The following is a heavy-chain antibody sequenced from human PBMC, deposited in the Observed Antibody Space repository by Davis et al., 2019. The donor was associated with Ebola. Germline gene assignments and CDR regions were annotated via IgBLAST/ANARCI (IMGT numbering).Heavy chain of an antibody. CDR2: INPNSGGT. CDR1: GGTFSSYA. D-gene: IGHD6-13*01. V-gene: IGHV1-18*01. J-gene: IGHJ1*01. Sequence: AASVKVSCKASGGTFSSYAISWVRQAPGQGLEWMGWINPNSGGTNYAQKLQGRVTMTTDTSTSTAYMELRSLRSDDTAVYYCAREGPRYSSSWSGNFQHWGQGTLVTVSS. CDR3: AREGPRYSSSWSGNFQH.